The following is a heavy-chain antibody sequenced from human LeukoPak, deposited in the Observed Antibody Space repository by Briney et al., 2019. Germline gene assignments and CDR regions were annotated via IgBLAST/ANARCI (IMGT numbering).Heavy chain of an antibody. CDR3: ARQKSSRVAGRYYYYMDV. CDR1: GGSISSYY. J-gene: IGHJ6*03. D-gene: IGHD2-15*01. V-gene: IGHV4-4*07. Sequence: SETLSLTCTVSGGSISSYYWSWIRQPAGKGLEWIGRIYTSGSTNYNPSLKSRVTMSVDTSKNQFSLKLSSVTAADTAVYYCARQKSSRVAGRYYYYMDVWGKGTTVTISS. CDR2: IYTSGST.